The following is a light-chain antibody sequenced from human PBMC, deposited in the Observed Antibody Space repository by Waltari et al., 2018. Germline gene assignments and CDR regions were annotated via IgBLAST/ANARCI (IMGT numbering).Light chain of an antibody. CDR2: RNN. J-gene: IGLJ2*01. Sequence: QSVLTQPPSVSGTPGQRVTIFCSGSSSNIGSNYVYWYQQLPGTAPKLLIYRNNQRPSGVPDRFSGSKSGTSASLAISGLRSEDEADYYCAAWDDSLSGPVFGGGTKLTVL. CDR1: SSNIGSNY. CDR3: AAWDDSLSGPV. V-gene: IGLV1-47*01.